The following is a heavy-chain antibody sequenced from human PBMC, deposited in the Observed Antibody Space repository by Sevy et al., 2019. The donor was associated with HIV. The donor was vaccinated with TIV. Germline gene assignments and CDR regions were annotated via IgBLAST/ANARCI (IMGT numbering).Heavy chain of an antibody. D-gene: IGHD5-12*01. CDR2: ISSSSNYI. CDR1: GFTFNTFS. V-gene: IGHV3-21*01. J-gene: IGHJ6*02. CDR3: VRDQKGQFSAYDGAGYYGMDV. Sequence: GGSLRLCCAASGFTFNTFSMNWVRQRPEKGLEWVSSISSSSNYIFYAVSVEGRFTISRDNAKDSLYLQMNSLRAEDTAVYYCVRDQKGQFSAYDGAGYYGMDVWGPGTTVTVSS.